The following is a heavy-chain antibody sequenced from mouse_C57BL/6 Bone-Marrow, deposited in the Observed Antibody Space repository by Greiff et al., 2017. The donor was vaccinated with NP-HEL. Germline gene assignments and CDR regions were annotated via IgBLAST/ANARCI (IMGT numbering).Heavy chain of an antibody. CDR3: ARFGVTTGAY. CDR2: IYPRSGNT. CDR1: GYTFTSYG. D-gene: IGHD2-1*01. Sequence: VQLQESGAELARPGASVKLSCKASGYTFTSYGISWVKQRTGQGLEWIGEIYPRSGNTYYNEKFKGKATLTVDKSSSTAYMELRSLTSEDSAVYFCARFGVTTGAYWGQGTLVTVSA. V-gene: IGHV1-81*01. J-gene: IGHJ3*01.